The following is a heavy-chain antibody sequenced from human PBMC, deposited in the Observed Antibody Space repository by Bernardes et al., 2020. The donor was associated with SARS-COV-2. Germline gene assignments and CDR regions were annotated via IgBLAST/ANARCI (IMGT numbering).Heavy chain of an antibody. CDR3: ASGYCSAGTCYEISY. CDR1: GDSISGSSYY. CDR2: VYYSGST. Sequence: SETLSLTCAVSGDSISGSSYYWGWLRQPPGKGLEWIGTVYYSGSTYYNPSLKSRVTISVDTSKNQFSLKLSSVTAADTAVYYCASGYCSAGTCYEISYWGQGTLVIVSS. D-gene: IGHD2-15*01. V-gene: IGHV4-39*01. J-gene: IGHJ4*02.